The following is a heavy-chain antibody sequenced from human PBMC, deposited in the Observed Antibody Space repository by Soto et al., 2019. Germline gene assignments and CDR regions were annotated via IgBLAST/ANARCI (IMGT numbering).Heavy chain of an antibody. CDR1: GFTFSSYA. CDR2: ISYDGSNK. J-gene: IGHJ6*02. V-gene: IGHV3-30-3*01. CDR3: ARGAGSSSWGYYYGMDV. Sequence: QPXGSLRLSCAASGFTFSSYAMHWVRQAPGNGLEWVAVISYDGSNKYYADSVKGRFTISRDNSKNTLYLQMNSLRAEDTAVYYCARGAGSSSWGYYYGMDVSRQGTTVTVSS. D-gene: IGHD6-6*01.